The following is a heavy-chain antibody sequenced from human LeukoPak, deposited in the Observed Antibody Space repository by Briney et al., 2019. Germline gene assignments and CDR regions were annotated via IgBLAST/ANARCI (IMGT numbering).Heavy chain of an antibody. D-gene: IGHD6-13*01. V-gene: IGHV4-38-2*02. J-gene: IGHJ3*02. CDR1: GYSISSGYY. CDR2: IYHSGST. CDR3: ARAYSNFDAFDI. Sequence: SETLSLTCTVSGYSISSGYYWGWIRQPPGKGLEWIGSIYHSGSTYYNPSLKSRVTISVDTSKNQFSLKLSSVTAADTAVYYCARAYSNFDAFDIWGQGTMVTVSS.